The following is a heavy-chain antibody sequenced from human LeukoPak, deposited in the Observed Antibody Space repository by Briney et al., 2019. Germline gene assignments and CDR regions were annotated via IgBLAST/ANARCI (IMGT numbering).Heavy chain of an antibody. CDR2: IYSGGST. CDR3: ARGNGDYLTSYGMDV. Sequence: GGSLRLSCAASGFTVSSNYMSWVRQAPGKGLEWVSVIYSGGSTYYADSVRGRFTISRDNSKNTLYLQMNSLRAEDTAVYYCARGNGDYLTSYGMDVWGQGTTVTVSS. J-gene: IGHJ6*02. V-gene: IGHV3-66*01. D-gene: IGHD4-17*01. CDR1: GFTVSSNY.